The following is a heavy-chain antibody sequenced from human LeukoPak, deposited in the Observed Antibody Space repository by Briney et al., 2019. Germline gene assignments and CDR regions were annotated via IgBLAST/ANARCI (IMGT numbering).Heavy chain of an antibody. CDR2: ISYDGSNK. Sequence: GGSLRLSCAASGFTFSSYGMHWVRQAPGKGLEWVAVISYDGSNKYYADSVKGRFTISRDNSKNTLYLQMNSLRAEGTAVYYCARGGIVVVPAALDIWGQGTMVTVSS. V-gene: IGHV3-30*03. CDR3: ARGGIVVVPAALDI. CDR1: GFTFSSYG. D-gene: IGHD2-2*01. J-gene: IGHJ3*02.